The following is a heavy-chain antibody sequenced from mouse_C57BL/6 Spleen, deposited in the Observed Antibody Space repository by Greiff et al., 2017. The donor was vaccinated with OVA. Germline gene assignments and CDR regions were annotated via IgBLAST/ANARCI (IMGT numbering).Heavy chain of an antibody. V-gene: IGHV1-19*01. J-gene: IGHJ2*01. CDR1: GYTFTDYY. CDR2: INPYNGGT. CDR3: ARSGNYYGSSSDY. D-gene: IGHD1-1*01. Sequence: VQLQQSGPVLVKPGASVKMSCKASGYTFTDYYMNWVKQSHGKSLEWIGVINPYNGGTSYNQKFKGKATLTVDKSSSTAYMELNSLTSEDSAVYYCARSGNYYGSSSDYWGQGTTLTVSS.